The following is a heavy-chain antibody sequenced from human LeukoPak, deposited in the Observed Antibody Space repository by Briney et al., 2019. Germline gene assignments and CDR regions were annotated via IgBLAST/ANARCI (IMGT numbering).Heavy chain of an antibody. CDR1: GGSFSGYY. J-gene: IGHJ5*02. V-gene: IGHV4-34*01. D-gene: IGHD5-24*01. Sequence: SETLSLTCAVYGGSFSGYYWSWIRQPPGKGLEWIGEINHSGGTNYNPSLKSRVTISVDTSKNQFSLKLSSVTAADTAVYYCAVAQARDGYNSNWFDPWGQGTLVTVSS. CDR3: AVAQARDGYNSNWFDP. CDR2: INHSGGT.